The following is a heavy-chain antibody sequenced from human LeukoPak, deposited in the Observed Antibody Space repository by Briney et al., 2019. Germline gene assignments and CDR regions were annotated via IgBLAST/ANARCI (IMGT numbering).Heavy chain of an antibody. V-gene: IGHV1-24*01. CDR1: GYTLTELS. CDR3: LGLLPDFDY. D-gene: IGHD3-22*01. J-gene: IGHJ4*02. Sequence: EASVKVSCKVSGYTLTELSIHWVRQAPGKGLEWMGGFDPEDGETIYAQKFQGRVTMTEDTSTDTAYMELSSLRSEDTAVYYCLGLLPDFDYWGQGTLVTVSS. CDR2: FDPEDGET.